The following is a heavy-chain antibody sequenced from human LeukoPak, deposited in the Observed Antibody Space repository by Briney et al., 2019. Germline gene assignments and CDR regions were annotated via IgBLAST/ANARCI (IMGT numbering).Heavy chain of an antibody. D-gene: IGHD5-18*01. CDR3: AREDTGNSGHFDL. Sequence: GGSLRLSCAASGFTFSNYNMNWVRQAPGKGLEWVSYISSSSDTVFYPDSVKGRFTISRDNAKNSLYLQMYSLRDDDTAVYYCAREDTGNSGHFDLWGRGTLVTVSS. V-gene: IGHV3-48*02. J-gene: IGHJ2*01. CDR1: GFTFSNYN. CDR2: ISSSSDTV.